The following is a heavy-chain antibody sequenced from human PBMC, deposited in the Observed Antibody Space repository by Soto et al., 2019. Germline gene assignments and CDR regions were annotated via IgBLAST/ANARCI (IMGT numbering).Heavy chain of an antibody. CDR3: ARRARPDFYYMDV. D-gene: IGHD6-6*01. CDR1: GSTLSGYA. CDR2: ISSNGVGT. J-gene: IGHJ6*03. Sequence: EVQLAESGGGLAQLGGSLRLSCAASGSTLSGYAMDWVRQAPGKGLEYVSGISSNGVGTYYANSVQGRFTISRDNSKNTVYLQMGSLRPEDMAVYYCARRARPDFYYMDVWGKGTTVTVSS. V-gene: IGHV3-64*01.